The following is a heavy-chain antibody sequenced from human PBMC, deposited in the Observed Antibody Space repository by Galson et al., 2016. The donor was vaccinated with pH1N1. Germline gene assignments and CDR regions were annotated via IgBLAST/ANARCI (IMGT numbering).Heavy chain of an antibody. CDR3: ARDGGNYGSGIDY. J-gene: IGHJ4*02. CDR2: IIPIFKTT. Sequence: SVKVSCKASGGTFGSYGINWVRQAPGQGLEWMGGIIPIFKTTKYAQNFQGRVTITADESTTTAYMELRSLRSDDTAVYYCARDGGNYGSGIDYWGQGTLVTVSS. V-gene: IGHV1-69*13. D-gene: IGHD3-10*01. CDR1: GGTFGSYG.